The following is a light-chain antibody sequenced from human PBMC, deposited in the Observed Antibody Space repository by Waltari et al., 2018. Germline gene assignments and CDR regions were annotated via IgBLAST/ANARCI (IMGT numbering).Light chain of an antibody. Sequence: DIQMTQSPSTLSASVGDRVTITCRASQSIGSSLAWYQQKPGKAPKVVIYEASSLESGVPSRFRGSGSVTEFTLTISSLQPDDFATYYCQQCNSYLLTFGGGTKVEIK. CDR3: QQCNSYLLT. CDR1: QSIGSS. V-gene: IGKV1-5*03. CDR2: EAS. J-gene: IGKJ4*01.